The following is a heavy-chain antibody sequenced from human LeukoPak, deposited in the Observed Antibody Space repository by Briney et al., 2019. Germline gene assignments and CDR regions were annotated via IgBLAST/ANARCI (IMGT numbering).Heavy chain of an antibody. D-gene: IGHD3-10*01. CDR1: GFTLSSYA. V-gene: IGHV3-30-3*01. Sequence: GGSLRLSCAASGFTLSSYAMHWVRQAPGKGLEWVAVISYDGSNKYYADSVKGRFTISRDNSKNTLYLQMNSLRAEDTAVYYCARDKSAGVRGVIYHFDYWGQGTLVTVSS. J-gene: IGHJ4*02. CDR3: ARDKSAGVRGVIYHFDY. CDR2: ISYDGSNK.